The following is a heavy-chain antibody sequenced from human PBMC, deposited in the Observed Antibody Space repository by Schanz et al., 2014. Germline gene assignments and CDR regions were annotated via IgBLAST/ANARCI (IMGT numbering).Heavy chain of an antibody. V-gene: IGHV3-30*18. Sequence: QVFLAESGGGVVQPGRSLRLSCAASGFTFSQYGMHWVRQAPGKGLEWVAVISYDGTNEYYAESVKGRFTISRDNAKNTFYLHMNSLRTEDTAVYYCAKELNRRGGQTNFYYYYGMDVWGQGTTVTVSS. D-gene: IGHD5-12*01. CDR1: GFTFSQYG. CDR2: ISYDGTNE. J-gene: IGHJ6*02. CDR3: AKELNRRGGQTNFYYYYGMDV.